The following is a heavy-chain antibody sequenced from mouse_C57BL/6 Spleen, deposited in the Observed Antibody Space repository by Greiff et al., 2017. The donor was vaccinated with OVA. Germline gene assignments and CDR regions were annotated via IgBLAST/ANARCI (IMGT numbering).Heavy chain of an antibody. CDR2: IYPGGGYP. D-gene: IGHD1-1*01. Sequence: VQLQQSGAELVRPGTSVKMSCKASGYTFTNYWIGWAKQRPGHGLEWIGDIYPGGGYPNYNEKFKGKATLTADKSSSTAYMQFSSLTSEDSAIYYCARSGNYYGSSPWFAYWGQGTLVTVSA. CDR3: ARSGNYYGSSPWFAY. V-gene: IGHV1-63*01. CDR1: GYTFTNYW. J-gene: IGHJ3*01.